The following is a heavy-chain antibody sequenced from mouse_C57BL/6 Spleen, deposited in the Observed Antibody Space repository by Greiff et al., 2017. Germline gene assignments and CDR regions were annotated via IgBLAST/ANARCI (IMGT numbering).Heavy chain of an antibody. Sequence: VQLQQPGAELVRPGSSVKLSCKASGYTFTSYWMDWVKQRPGQGLEWIGNIYPSDSETHYNQKFKDKATLTVDKSSSTAYMQLSSLTSEDSAVYYCARGDYYGSSYLFAYWGQGTLVTVSA. CDR3: ARGDYYGSSYLFAY. D-gene: IGHD1-1*01. J-gene: IGHJ3*01. V-gene: IGHV1-61*01. CDR1: GYTFTSYW. CDR2: IYPSDSET.